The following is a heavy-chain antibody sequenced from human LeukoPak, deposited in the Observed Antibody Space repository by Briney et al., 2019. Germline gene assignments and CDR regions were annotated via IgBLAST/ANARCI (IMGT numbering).Heavy chain of an antibody. D-gene: IGHD6-13*01. CDR1: GFTFNDYY. J-gene: IGHJ4*02. CDR3: ARGRTYSSSWPFDY. Sequence: GGSLRLSCAASGFTFNDYYMSWIRQAPGKGLEWVSYISSSGGSINYADSVKGRFTISRDNAKNSLYLQMNSLRAEDTAVYYCARGRTYSSSWPFDYWGQGTLVTVPS. V-gene: IGHV3-11*04. CDR2: ISSSGGSI.